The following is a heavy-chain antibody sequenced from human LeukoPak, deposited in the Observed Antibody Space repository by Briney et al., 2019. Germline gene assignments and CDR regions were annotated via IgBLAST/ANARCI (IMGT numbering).Heavy chain of an antibody. CDR1: GYTSTTYG. CDR2: INPSGGST. V-gene: IGHV1-46*01. Sequence: ASVKVSCKASGYTSTTYGISWVRQAPGQGLEWMGIINPSGGSTSYAQKFQGRVTMTRDTSTSTVYMELSSLRSEDTAVYYCARDPRIDDSSGYYPNWYFDLWGRGTLVTVSS. CDR3: ARDPRIDDSSGYYPNWYFDL. D-gene: IGHD3-22*01. J-gene: IGHJ2*01.